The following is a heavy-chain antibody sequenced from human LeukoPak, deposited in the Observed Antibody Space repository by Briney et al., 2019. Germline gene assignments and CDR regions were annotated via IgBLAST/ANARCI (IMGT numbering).Heavy chain of an antibody. CDR1: AGSISSGGYY. CDR3: TSGTYIGPYFGAFDI. V-gene: IGHV4-31*03. Sequence: PSETLSLTCTVSAGSISSGGYYWNWIRQHPGKGLEWIGYIYYTGTTYYNPSLKSRVTISIDTSKNQFSLKLSSVTAAGTAVYYCTSGTYIGPYFGAFDIWGPGTMVTVSA. D-gene: IGHD1-26*01. J-gene: IGHJ3*02. CDR2: IYYTGTT.